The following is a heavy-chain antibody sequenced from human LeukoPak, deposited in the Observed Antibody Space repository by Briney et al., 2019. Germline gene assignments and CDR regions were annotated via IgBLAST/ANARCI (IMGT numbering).Heavy chain of an antibody. J-gene: IGHJ4*02. V-gene: IGHV1-2*02. CDR2: INPNSGGT. Sequence: GASVKVSCKPSGYTFTGYYMHWVRQAPGQGLEWMGWINPNSGGTNYAQKFQGRVTMTRDTSISTAYMELSRLRSDDTAVYYCARGPLNYYGSGSPLYWGQGTLVTVSS. D-gene: IGHD3-10*01. CDR1: GYTFTGYY. CDR3: ARGPLNYYGSGSPLY.